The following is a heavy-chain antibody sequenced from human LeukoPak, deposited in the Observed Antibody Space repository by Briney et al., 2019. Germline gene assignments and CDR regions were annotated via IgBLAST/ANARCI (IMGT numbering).Heavy chain of an antibody. J-gene: IGHJ3*02. Sequence: SETLSLTCSVSGDSISYFYWSWIRQPPGKGLEWIGYIYYSGSTNYNPSLKSRVTISVDTSKNQFSLQLSSVTAADTAVYYCASGAYYDSSGYYPHDAFDIWGQGTMVTVSS. CDR2: IYYSGST. V-gene: IGHV4-59*01. CDR1: GDSISYFY. D-gene: IGHD3-22*01. CDR3: ASGAYYDSSGYYPHDAFDI.